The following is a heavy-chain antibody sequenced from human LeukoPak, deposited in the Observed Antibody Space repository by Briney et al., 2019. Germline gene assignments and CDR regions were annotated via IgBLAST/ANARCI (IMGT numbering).Heavy chain of an antibody. V-gene: IGHV3-9*01. J-gene: IGHJ4*02. CDR3: AKDSSAGSNPYFDY. D-gene: IGHD6-13*01. Sequence: GGALRLSCAASGLTFDEFAMHWVRQAPGKGLEWVSGISWNSGDIGYADSVKGRFTISRDNAKKSLYLEMNSLRAEDTALYYCAKDSSAGSNPYFDYWGQGTLVTVSS. CDR1: GLTFDEFA. CDR2: ISWNSGDI.